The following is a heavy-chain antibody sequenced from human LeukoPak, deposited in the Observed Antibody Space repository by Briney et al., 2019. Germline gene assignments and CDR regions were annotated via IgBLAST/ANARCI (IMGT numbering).Heavy chain of an antibody. D-gene: IGHD2-8*01. Sequence: GGSLRLSCAASGFTVSTNYMSWVRQAPGKGLKWVSVIYSGGSTYYADSVKGRFTISRDNSKNTLHLQMNSLRADDTAVYYCARARVGCTNYAFDIWGQGTMVTVSS. V-gene: IGHV3-53*01. J-gene: IGHJ3*02. CDR2: IYSGGST. CDR3: ARARVGCTNYAFDI. CDR1: GFTVSTNY.